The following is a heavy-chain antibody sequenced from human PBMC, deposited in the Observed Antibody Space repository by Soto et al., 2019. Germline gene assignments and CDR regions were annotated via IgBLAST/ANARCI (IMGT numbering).Heavy chain of an antibody. J-gene: IGHJ5*02. CDR1: GGSVSSYY. CDR3: ARTNWNANWFDP. V-gene: IGHV4-59*02. CDR2: VYYSGSA. Sequence: QVQLQESGPGLVKPSETLSLTCTVSGGSVSSYYWNWIRQPPGKGLEWIGYVYYSGSATYNPSLTSRVTMSVDTAKDQFSLKLRSVTAADTAVYYCARTNWNANWFDPWGQGTLVTVSS. D-gene: IGHD1-1*01.